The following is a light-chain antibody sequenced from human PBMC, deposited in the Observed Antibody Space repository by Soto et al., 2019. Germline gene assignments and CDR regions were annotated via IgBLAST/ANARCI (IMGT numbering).Light chain of an antibody. J-gene: IGKJ3*01. Sequence: EIVLTQSPATLSLSPGERATLSCRASQYVSSFLAWFQQRPGQAPRLLIYDASNRGAGIPARFSGSGSGTNFTLTISSLEPEDFAVYYCQQRFTFGPGTRWIS. CDR3: QQRFT. CDR1: QYVSSF. CDR2: DAS. V-gene: IGKV3-11*01.